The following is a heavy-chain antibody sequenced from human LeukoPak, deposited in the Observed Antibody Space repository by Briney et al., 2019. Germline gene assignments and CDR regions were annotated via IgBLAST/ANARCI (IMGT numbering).Heavy chain of an antibody. CDR3: ARDGGTYYYDWFDP. J-gene: IGHJ5*02. CDR2: ILPSGST. Sequence: PSETLSLTCTVSGGSISSGDYYWSWIRQPAGEGLEWIGRILPSGSTNYNPSLKSRVTISIDTSKNQFSLNLSSVTAADTAVYYCARDGGTYYYDWFDPWGQGTLATVSS. CDR1: GGSISSGDYY. D-gene: IGHD1-26*01. V-gene: IGHV4-61*02.